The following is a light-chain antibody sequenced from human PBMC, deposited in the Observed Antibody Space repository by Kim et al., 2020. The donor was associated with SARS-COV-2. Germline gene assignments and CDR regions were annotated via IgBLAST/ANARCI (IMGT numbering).Light chain of an antibody. CDR2: QDS. Sequence: SYELTQPPSVSVSPGQTASITCSGDKLGDKYACWYQQKPGQSPVLVIYQDSKRPSGIPERFSGSNSGNTATLTISGTQAMDEADYYCQAWDCSIVVFGGG. CDR3: QAWDCSIVV. V-gene: IGLV3-1*01. CDR1: KLGDKY. J-gene: IGLJ3*02.